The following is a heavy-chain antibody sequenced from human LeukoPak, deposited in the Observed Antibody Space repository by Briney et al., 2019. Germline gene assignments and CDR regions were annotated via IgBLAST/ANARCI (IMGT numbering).Heavy chain of an antibody. CDR3: ARDRGATSGRGGWFDP. V-gene: IGHV3-53*01. CDR2: IYSGGNT. J-gene: IGHJ5*02. Sequence: GGSLRLSCAASGFTFSSYAMSWVRQAPGKGLEWVSVIYSGGNTYYADSVKGRFTISRDNSKNTLYLQMNSLIAEDTAVYYCARDRGATSGRGGWFDPWGQGTLVTVSS. D-gene: IGHD6-13*01. CDR1: GFTFSSYA.